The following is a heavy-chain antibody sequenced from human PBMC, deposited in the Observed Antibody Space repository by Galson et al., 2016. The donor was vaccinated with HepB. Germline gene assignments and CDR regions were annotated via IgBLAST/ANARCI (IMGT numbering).Heavy chain of an antibody. V-gene: IGHV3-48*03. D-gene: IGHD1-26*01. J-gene: IGHJ1*01. CDR3: ARDALGTWDLTT. CDR2: ISGGGETT. Sequence: SLRLSCAASGFSFSNYEMNWDRKAPGKGREWVAYISGGGETTYDADSVRGRFTISRDNARDSVFLQMTSLRVEDTARYYCARDALGTWDLTTWGQGTLVSVSS. CDR1: GFSFSNYE.